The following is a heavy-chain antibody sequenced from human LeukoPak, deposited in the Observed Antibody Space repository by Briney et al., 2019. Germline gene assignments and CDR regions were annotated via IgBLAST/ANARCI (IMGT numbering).Heavy chain of an antibody. J-gene: IGHJ4*02. CDR2: IYHSGGT. V-gene: IGHV4-38-2*02. CDR1: GYSISSGYY. CDR3: ARDETFWSAYGFDY. Sequence: SETLSLTCTVSGYSISSGYYWGWIRQPPGKGLEWLGSIYHSGGTYYNPSLKSRVTISVDTSKNQFSLKLSSVTAADTAVYYCARDETFWSAYGFDYWGQGTLVTVSS. D-gene: IGHD3-3*01.